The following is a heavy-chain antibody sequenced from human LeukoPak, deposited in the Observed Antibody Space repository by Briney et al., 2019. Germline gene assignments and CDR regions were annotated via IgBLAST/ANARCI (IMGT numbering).Heavy chain of an antibody. CDR2: INSDGSST. D-gene: IGHD5-12*01. CDR1: GFTFSSYW. J-gene: IGHJ4*02. Sequence: PGGSLRLSCAASGFTFSSYWMHWVRQAPGKGLVWVSRINSDGSSTSYADSVKGRLTISRDNAKNTLYLRMNSLRVEDTAVYYCARGDGYAQRDWGQGTLVTVPS. CDR3: ARGDGYAQRD. V-gene: IGHV3-74*01.